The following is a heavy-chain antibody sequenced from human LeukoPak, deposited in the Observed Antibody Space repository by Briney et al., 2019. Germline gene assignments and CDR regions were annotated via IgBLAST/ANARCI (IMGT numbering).Heavy chain of an antibody. CDR3: WKDRSPDGKNWIDC. CDR2: MYRVGGRT. D-gene: IGHD5-24*01. J-gene: IGHJ4*02. CDR1: RFIFSGFV. V-gene: IGHV3-23*03. Sequence: PGGSLRLSCEGSRFIFSGFVMNWVRHTPDKELEWVALMYRVGGRTFYAYSMKGRITNSRHNFRKTVYLQLNTLRVDYTDRYFCWKDRSPDGKNWIDCWGQGTKVTVSS.